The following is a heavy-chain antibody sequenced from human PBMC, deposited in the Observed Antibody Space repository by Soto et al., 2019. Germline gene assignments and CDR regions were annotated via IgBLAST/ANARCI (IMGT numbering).Heavy chain of an antibody. J-gene: IGHJ4*02. V-gene: IGHV1-69*01. D-gene: IGHD4-17*01. Sequence: XSVKVSFIASGGTFSSYCMNLLRLAPGQGLEWTGGIIPKFATTNYAQKFQGRVTITADESTNTAYMELNYLRSEETAVYFCARELDPYYGGNSLSLDYWGQGTLVTVSS. CDR2: IIPKFATT. CDR1: GGTFSSYC. CDR3: ARELDPYYGGNSLSLDY.